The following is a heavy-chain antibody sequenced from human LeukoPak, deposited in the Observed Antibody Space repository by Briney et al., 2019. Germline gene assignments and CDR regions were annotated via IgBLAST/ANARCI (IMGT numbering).Heavy chain of an antibody. CDR1: GFTFSSYW. D-gene: IGHD4-23*01. CDR2: INTDGSTT. V-gene: IGHV3-74*01. J-gene: IGHJ4*02. Sequence: GGSLRLSCAASGFTFSSYWMPWVRQAPGKGLVWVSHINTDGSTTTYAGSVKGRFTISRDNAKNTLYLQMNSLRADDTAVYYCARVYGGNSVFDYWGQGTLVTVSS. CDR3: ARVYGGNSVFDY.